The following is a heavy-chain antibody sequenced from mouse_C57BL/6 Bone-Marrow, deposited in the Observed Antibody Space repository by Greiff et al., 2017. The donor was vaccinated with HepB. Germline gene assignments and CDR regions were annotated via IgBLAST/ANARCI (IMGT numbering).Heavy chain of an antibody. CDR2: ISSGGSYT. Sequence: EVQWVESGGDLVKPGGSLKLSCAASGFTFSSYGMSWVRQTPDKRLEWVATISSGGSYTYYPDSVKGRFTISRDNAKNTLYLQMSSLKSEDTAMYYCARHTTSSYWYFDVWGTGTTVTVSS. CDR1: GFTFSSYG. J-gene: IGHJ1*03. V-gene: IGHV5-6*01. D-gene: IGHD1-1*01. CDR3: ARHTTSSYWYFDV.